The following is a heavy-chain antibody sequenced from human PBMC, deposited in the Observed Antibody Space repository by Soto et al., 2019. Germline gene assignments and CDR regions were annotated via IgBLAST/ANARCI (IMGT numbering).Heavy chain of an antibody. V-gene: IGHV4-39*01. D-gene: IGHD1-20*01. CDR2: LYYTGST. Sequence: QLQLQESGPGLVKTSETLSLTCTVSGGSISSSSYYWGWIRQPPGKWLEWIGSLYYTGSTSYNPSLRSRVTISVDTSKNQFSLKLSSVTAADTAVYYCARLLGNWNRNWFDPWGQGTLVTVSS. J-gene: IGHJ5*02. CDR1: GGSISSSSYY. CDR3: ARLLGNWNRNWFDP.